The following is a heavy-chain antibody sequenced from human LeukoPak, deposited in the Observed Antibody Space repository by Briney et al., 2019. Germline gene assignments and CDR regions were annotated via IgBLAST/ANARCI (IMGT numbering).Heavy chain of an antibody. CDR3: ARGGYSSSWYYPFDY. CDR2: IQTSGST. V-gene: IGHV4-4*07. D-gene: IGHD6-13*01. Sequence: PSETLSLTCSVSGGSISSSYWTWIRQPAGKGLEWIGSIQTSGSTNYNPSLKSRVTISVDTSKNQFSLKLSSVTAADTAVYYCARGGYSSSWYYPFDYWGQGTLVTVSS. CDR1: GGSISSSY. J-gene: IGHJ4*02.